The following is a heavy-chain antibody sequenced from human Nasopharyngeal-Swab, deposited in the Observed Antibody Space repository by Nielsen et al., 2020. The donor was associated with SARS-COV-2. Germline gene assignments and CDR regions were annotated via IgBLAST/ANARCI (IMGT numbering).Heavy chain of an antibody. CDR2: INTNTGNS. CDR3: ARDGRFGGVLLTRMYNWFDP. J-gene: IGHJ5*01. Sequence: WVRQAPGQGLEWMGWINTNTGNSTYAQGFTGRFVFSLDTSVSTAYLQISRLKAEDTAVYYCARDGRFGGVLLTRMYNWFDPWGQGTLVTVSS. V-gene: IGHV7-4-1*02. D-gene: IGHD3-16*01.